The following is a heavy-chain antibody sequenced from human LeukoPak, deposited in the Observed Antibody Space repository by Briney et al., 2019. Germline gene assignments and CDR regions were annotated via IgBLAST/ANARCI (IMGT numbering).Heavy chain of an antibody. CDR2: ISSSSSYI. V-gene: IGHV3-21*01. J-gene: IGHJ3*02. CDR3: ARNVDTAMVDAFDI. CDR1: GFTFSSYI. Sequence: GGSLRLSCAASGFTFSSYIMNWVRQAPGKGLEWVSSISSSSSYIYYADSVKGRFTISRDNAKNSLYLQMNSLRAEDTAVYYCARNVDTAMVDAFDIWGQRTMVTVSS. D-gene: IGHD5-18*01.